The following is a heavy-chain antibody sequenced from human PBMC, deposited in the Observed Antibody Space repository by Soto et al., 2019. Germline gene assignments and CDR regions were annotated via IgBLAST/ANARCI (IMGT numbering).Heavy chain of an antibody. CDR1: VFAFSSYA. CDR3: VKDRGRYCSGGTCYLFDS. V-gene: IGHV3-30*04. D-gene: IGHD2-15*01. J-gene: IGHJ4*02. Sequence: QVQLVESGGGVVQPGRSLRLSCVPSVFAFSSYAMHWVRQAPGKGLEWVAIISYDGTNKYYADSVRGRFTISRDNSKNTLYLQMNSLRVEDTALYYCVKDRGRYCSGGTCYLFDSWGQGALVTVSS. CDR2: ISYDGTNK.